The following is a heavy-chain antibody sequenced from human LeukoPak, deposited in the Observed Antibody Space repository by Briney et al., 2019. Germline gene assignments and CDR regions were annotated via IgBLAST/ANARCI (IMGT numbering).Heavy chain of an antibody. CDR2: INPHSGAT. J-gene: IGHJ4*02. V-gene: IGHV1-2*02. CDR3: ARAPNNWNDLIVAY. Sequence: ASVKVSCKASGYTXTGYSMHWVRQAPGQGLEWMGWINPHSGATNYAQKFQGRVTMTRDTSISTGYMQLTRLTSDDTAVYYCARAPNNWNDLIVAYWGQGTLVTVSS. D-gene: IGHD1-1*01. CDR1: GYTXTGYS.